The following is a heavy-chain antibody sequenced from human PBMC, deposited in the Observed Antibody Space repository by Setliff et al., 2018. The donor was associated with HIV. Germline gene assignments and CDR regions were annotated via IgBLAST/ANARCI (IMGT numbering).Heavy chain of an antibody. J-gene: IGHJ5*02. D-gene: IGHD6-13*01. Sequence: ASVKVSCKASQNSFSDDYMDWVRQAPGQRPEWMGWIRLPRGGTKYAQKFQGRVSLTWDTSISTGYMELRRLRSDDTAIYYCVTSPGSFLAQDATEAGDAWGQGSLVTVSS. CDR1: QNSFSDDY. V-gene: IGHV1-2*02. CDR2: IRLPRGGT. CDR3: VTSPGSFLAQDATEAGDA.